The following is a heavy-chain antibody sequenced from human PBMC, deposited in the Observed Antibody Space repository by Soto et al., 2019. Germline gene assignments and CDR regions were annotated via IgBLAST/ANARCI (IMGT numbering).Heavy chain of an antibody. J-gene: IGHJ3*02. CDR2: ISAYNGNT. CDR1: GYTFTSYG. V-gene: IGHV1-18*01. Sequence: VASVKVSCKASGYTFTSYGISWVRQAPGQGLEWLGWISAYNGNTNYAQKLQGRVTMTTDTSTSTAYLELRSLRSDDTAVYYCARDLLDCSSTSCLLDDAFDIWGQGTMVTVSS. CDR3: ARDLLDCSSTSCLLDDAFDI. D-gene: IGHD2-2*01.